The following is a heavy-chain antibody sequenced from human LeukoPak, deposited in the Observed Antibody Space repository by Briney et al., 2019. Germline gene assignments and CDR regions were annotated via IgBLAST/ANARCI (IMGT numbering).Heavy chain of an antibody. CDR3: ARVVTAMDHFDY. CDR1: GYTFTSYD. V-gene: IGHV1-8*03. D-gene: IGHD2-21*02. Sequence: GASVKVSCXASGYTFTSYDINWARQATGQGLEWMGWMNPNSGNTGYAQKFQGRVTITRNTSISTANMELSSLRSEDTAVYYCARVVTAMDHFDYWGQGTLVTVSS. CDR2: MNPNSGNT. J-gene: IGHJ4*02.